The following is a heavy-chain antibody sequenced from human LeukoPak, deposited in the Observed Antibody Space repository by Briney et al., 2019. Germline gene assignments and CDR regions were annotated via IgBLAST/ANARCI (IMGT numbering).Heavy chain of an antibody. D-gene: IGHD3-3*01. J-gene: IGHJ6*02. Sequence: ASVKVSCKASGYTFTTYTIHWVRQAPGQRLEWMGWINAGNGNTKYSQHFQGRVTITRDTSASTAYMELSSLRSEDTAVYYCARANDFWSGYYYGMDVWGQGTTVTVSS. CDR1: GYTFTTYT. CDR2: INAGNGNT. V-gene: IGHV1-3*01. CDR3: ARANDFWSGYYYGMDV.